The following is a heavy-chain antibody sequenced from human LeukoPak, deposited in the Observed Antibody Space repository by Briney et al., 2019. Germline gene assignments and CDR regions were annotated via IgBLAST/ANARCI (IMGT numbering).Heavy chain of an antibody. Sequence: ASVKVSCKASGYTFTGYYMHWVRQAPGQGLEWMGWMNPNSGNTGYAQKFQGRVTMTRNTSISTAYMELSSLRSEDTAVYYCARGDGYNSPPFDYWGQGTLVTVSS. CDR1: GYTFTGYY. CDR2: MNPNSGNT. D-gene: IGHD5-24*01. V-gene: IGHV1-8*02. CDR3: ARGDGYNSPPFDY. J-gene: IGHJ4*02.